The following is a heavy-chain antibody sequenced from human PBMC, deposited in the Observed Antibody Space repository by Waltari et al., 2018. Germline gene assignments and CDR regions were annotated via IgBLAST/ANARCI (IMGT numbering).Heavy chain of an antibody. D-gene: IGHD1-26*01. CDR3: ARGRGVGATCRFDY. Sequence: QVQLQQWGAGLLKPSETLSLTCAVYGGSFSGYYWSWIRQPPGKGLEWIGEINHSGSTNHNPSLKRRVTISVDTSKNQFSLKLRSVTAADTAVYYCARGRGVGATCRFDYWGQGTLVTVSS. V-gene: IGHV4-34*01. J-gene: IGHJ4*02. CDR2: INHSGST. CDR1: GGSFSGYY.